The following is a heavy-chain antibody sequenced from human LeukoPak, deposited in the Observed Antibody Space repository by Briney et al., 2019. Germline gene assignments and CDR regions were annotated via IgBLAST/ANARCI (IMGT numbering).Heavy chain of an antibody. V-gene: IGHV4-30-4*02. CDR3: ARVPSTYSSSWYRFDP. CDR1: GGSISSGDYY. J-gene: IGHJ5*02. CDR2: MYYSGST. D-gene: IGHD6-13*01. Sequence: SETLSLTCTVSGGSISSGDYYWSWIRQPPGKGLEWIAYMYYSGSTYYNPSLKSRVTMSADTSKNQFSLKLSSVTAADTAVYYCARVPSTYSSSWYRFDPWGQGTLVTVSS.